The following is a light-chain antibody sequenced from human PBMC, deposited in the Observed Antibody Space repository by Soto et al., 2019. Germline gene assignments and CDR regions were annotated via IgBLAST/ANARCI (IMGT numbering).Light chain of an antibody. V-gene: IGLV3-21*04. J-gene: IGLJ2*01. Sequence: SYEPTQPPTVSVAPGKTATISCGGNNIGGKRVPWYQQKPGQAPVLIIYYDTSRPSGIPERFSGSNSGKTATLTISRVEAGDAADYYCQVWDSSSDHAVVFGGGTKLTVL. CDR1: NIGGKR. CDR3: QVWDSSSDHAVV. CDR2: YDT.